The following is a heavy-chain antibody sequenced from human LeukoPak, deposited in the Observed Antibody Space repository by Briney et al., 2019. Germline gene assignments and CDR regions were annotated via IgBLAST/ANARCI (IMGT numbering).Heavy chain of an antibody. V-gene: IGHV3-33*01. CDR3: ASGSDSSGYHFY. D-gene: IGHD3-22*01. J-gene: IGHJ4*02. Sequence: GGSLRLSCAASGFSFSTSGMHWVRQAPGKGLEWVAVIWYDGSNKYYADSVKGRFTISRDNSKNTLYLQMNSLRAEDTALYCCASGSDSSGYHFYWGQGTLVTVSS. CDR1: GFSFSTSG. CDR2: IWYDGSNK.